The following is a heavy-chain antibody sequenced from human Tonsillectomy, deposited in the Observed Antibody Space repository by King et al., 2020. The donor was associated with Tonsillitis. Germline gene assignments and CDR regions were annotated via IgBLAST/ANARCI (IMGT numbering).Heavy chain of an antibody. D-gene: IGHD3-22*01. V-gene: IGHV3-7*03. CDR2: IKQDGGAQ. J-gene: IGHJ3*02. CDR3: ARDTAPYDSSSYYDAFDI. CDR1: GFTLRRVW. Sequence: VQLVESWGGWGQPGGLLGLSCAASGFTLRRVWMFWRRQAPGRGLVWVAKIKQDGGAQYYGDWLKGRFTSSRDNAKISVFLQMNSLRAEDTAVYYCARDTAPYDSSSYYDAFDIWGQGTMVTVSS.